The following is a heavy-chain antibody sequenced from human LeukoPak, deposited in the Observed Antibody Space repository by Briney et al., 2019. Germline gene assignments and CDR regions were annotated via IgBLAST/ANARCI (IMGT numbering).Heavy chain of an antibody. CDR1: GGSISSGGYS. CDR3: ARGAHYYDSSGCLMPLNY. D-gene: IGHD3-22*01. J-gene: IGHJ4*02. CDR2: IYYSGST. Sequence: SETLSLTCAVSGGSISSGGYSWSWIRQPPGKGLEWIGYIYYSGSTNCNPSLKSRVTISVDTSKNQFSLKLSSVTAADTAVYYCARGAHYYDSSGCLMPLNYWGQGTLVTVSS. V-gene: IGHV4-61*08.